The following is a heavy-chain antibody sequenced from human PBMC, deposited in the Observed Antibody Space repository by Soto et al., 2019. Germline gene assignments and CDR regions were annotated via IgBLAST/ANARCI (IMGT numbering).Heavy chain of an antibody. V-gene: IGHV5-51*01. CDR1: GYSFTSYW. CDR2: IYPGDSDT. CDR3: ARLGAAAGTSWFGYYYYGMDV. J-gene: IGHJ6*02. Sequence: PGESLKISCKGSGYSFTSYWISWVRQMPGKGLEWVGIIYPGDSDTRYSPSFQGQVTISADKSISTAYLQWSSLKASDTAMYYCARLGAAAGTSWFGYYYYGMDVWGQGTTVTVSS. D-gene: IGHD6-13*01.